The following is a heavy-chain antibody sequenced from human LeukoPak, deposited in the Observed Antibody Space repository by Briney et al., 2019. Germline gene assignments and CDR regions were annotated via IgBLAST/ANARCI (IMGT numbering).Heavy chain of an antibody. Sequence: ASVKVSCKASGYTFTDYYIHWVRQAPGQGLEWMGYINPHSGRTSSPQKFQGRVTMTTDASISTAYMELSRLTSDDTAVYYCAREGNGLLSKDLDYWGQGTLVTVSS. D-gene: IGHD2-15*01. V-gene: IGHV1-2*02. CDR3: AREGNGLLSKDLDY. CDR1: GYTFTDYY. J-gene: IGHJ4*02. CDR2: INPHSGRT.